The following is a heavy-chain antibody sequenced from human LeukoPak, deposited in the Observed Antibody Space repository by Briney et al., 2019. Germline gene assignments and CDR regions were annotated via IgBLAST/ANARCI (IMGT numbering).Heavy chain of an antibody. CDR1: GYTFTGYY. D-gene: IGHD2-2*01. Sequence: ASVKVSCKASGYTFTGYYMHWVRQAPGQGLEWMGWINPNSGGTNYAQKFQGRVTMTRDTSISTAYMELSRLRSEDTAVYYCASGGRPAGIESETSIVYWGQGTLVTVSS. CDR3: ASGGRPAGIESETSIVY. V-gene: IGHV1-2*02. J-gene: IGHJ4*02. CDR2: INPNSGGT.